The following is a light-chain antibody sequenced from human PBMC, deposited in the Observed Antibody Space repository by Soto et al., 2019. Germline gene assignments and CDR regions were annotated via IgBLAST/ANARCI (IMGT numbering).Light chain of an antibody. Sequence: QSVLTQPPSVSGAPGQRVTISCTGSNSNIGAGYDVHWYQQLPGTAPKLLIYGNNNRPSGVPDRFSGSKSGTSGSLAITGLQAEDEADYYCQSYDSSLSGSVVFGGGTKLTVI. CDR3: QSYDSSLSGSVV. J-gene: IGLJ2*01. CDR2: GNN. CDR1: NSNIGAGYD. V-gene: IGLV1-40*01.